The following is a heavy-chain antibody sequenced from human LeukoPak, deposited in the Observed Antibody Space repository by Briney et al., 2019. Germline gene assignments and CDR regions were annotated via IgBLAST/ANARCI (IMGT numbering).Heavy chain of an antibody. V-gene: IGHV3-33*01. CDR3: ARDKNEEWLRLFDY. CDR1: GFTFSSYG. D-gene: IGHD5-12*01. CDR2: IWYDGSNK. J-gene: IGHJ4*02. Sequence: PGRSPRLSCAASGFTFSSYGMHWVRQAPGKGLEWVAVIWYDGSNKYYADSVKGRFTISRDNSKNTLYLQMNSLRAEDTAVYYCARDKNEEWLRLFDYWGQGTLVTVSS.